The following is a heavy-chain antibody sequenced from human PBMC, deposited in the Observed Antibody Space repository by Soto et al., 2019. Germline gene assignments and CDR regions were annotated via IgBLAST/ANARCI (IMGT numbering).Heavy chain of an antibody. CDR1: GFTFSSYA. CDR2: ISYDGSNK. V-gene: IGHV3-30-3*01. CDR3: ASSEMATILTT. D-gene: IGHD5-12*01. Sequence: QVQLVESGGGVVQPGRSLRLSCAASGFTFSSYAMHWVRQAPGKGLEWVAVISYDGSNKYYAVSVKGRFTISRDNSKNTLYLQMNSLRAEDTAVYYCASSEMATILTTWGQGTLVTVSS. J-gene: IGHJ5*02.